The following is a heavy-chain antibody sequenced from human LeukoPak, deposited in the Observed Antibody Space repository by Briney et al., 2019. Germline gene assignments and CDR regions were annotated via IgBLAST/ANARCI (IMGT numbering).Heavy chain of an antibody. Sequence: GGSLRLSCAASGFTVSSNYMSWVRQAPGEGLEWVSVIYSGGSTYYADSVKGRFTISRDNSKNTLYLQMNSLRAEDTAVYYCAKDPMVRGVIGRYFDYWGQGTLVTVSS. V-gene: IGHV3-53*01. CDR2: IYSGGST. CDR3: AKDPMVRGVIGRYFDY. J-gene: IGHJ4*02. D-gene: IGHD3-10*01. CDR1: GFTVSSNY.